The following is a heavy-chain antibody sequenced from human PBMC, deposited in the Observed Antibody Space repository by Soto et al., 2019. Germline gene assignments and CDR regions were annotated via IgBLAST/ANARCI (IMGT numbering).Heavy chain of an antibody. CDR2: IYYSGSN. Sequence: QVQLQESGPGLVKPSETLSLTCTVSGCSISSYYWSWIRQPPGKGLEWIGYIYYSGSNNYNPSLKSRVTISVDTSKNQFSLKLSSVTAADTAVYYCARRYGGSIDYWGQGTLVTVSS. J-gene: IGHJ4*02. CDR1: GCSISSYY. D-gene: IGHD2-15*01. CDR3: ARRYGGSIDY. V-gene: IGHV4-59*08.